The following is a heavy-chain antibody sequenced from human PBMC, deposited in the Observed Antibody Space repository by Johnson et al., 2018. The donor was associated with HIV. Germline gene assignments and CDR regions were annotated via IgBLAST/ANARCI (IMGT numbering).Heavy chain of an antibody. J-gene: IGHJ3*02. D-gene: IGHD3-22*01. V-gene: IGHV3-74*01. Sequence: DVQLVESGGGLVQPGGSLRLSCAASGFTFSSYWMHWVRQAPGKGLVWVSRINSDGSSTSYADSVKGRFTISRDNAKNTRYLQMNSLRAEDTAVYYCARDGVRGDSSGYGAFDIWGQGTMVTVSS. CDR2: INSDGSST. CDR1: GFTFSSYW. CDR3: ARDGVRGDSSGYGAFDI.